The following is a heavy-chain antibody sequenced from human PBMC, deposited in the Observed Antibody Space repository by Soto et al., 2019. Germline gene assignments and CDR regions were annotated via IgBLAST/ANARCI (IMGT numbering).Heavy chain of an antibody. D-gene: IGHD6-6*01. CDR1: GGTFSSYA. CDR2: IIPIFGTA. CDR3: ARANLEYSSSSGIDY. V-gene: IGHV1-69*01. J-gene: IGHJ4*02. Sequence: QVQLVQSGAEVKKPGSSVTVSCTASGGTFSSYAISWVRQAPGQGLEWMGGIIPIFGTANYAQKFQGRVTITADESTSTAYMELSSLRSEDTAVYYCARANLEYSSSSGIDYWGQGTLVTVSS.